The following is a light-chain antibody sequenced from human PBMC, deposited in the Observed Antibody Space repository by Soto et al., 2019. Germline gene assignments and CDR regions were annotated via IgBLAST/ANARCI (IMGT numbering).Light chain of an antibody. CDR3: QQYYNWPYT. J-gene: IGKJ2*01. V-gene: IGKV3-15*01. CDR1: HSVTSN. CDR2: GTS. Sequence: EIVMTQSPATLSVSPGEGATLSCRASHSVTSNLAWYQQQPGQAPRLLIYGTSTRATGIPARLSGSGSGTAFTLTISSLQSEDFAVYYCQQYYNWPYTVDQGTKLEIK.